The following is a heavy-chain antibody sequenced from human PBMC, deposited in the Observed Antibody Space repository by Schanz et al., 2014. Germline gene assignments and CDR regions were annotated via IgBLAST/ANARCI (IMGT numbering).Heavy chain of an antibody. CDR2: INPNSGTT. Sequence: QVQLVQSGAEMKKPGASVKVSCKASGYTFTGYYIHWVRQAPGQGLEWMGWINPNSGTTNYAQKFQGWVTMTRDTSISTAYMELSRLKSDDTAVYYCARAFGGYDPAGALDYWGQGTLXTVSS. CDR1: GYTFTGYY. V-gene: IGHV1-2*04. J-gene: IGHJ4*02. D-gene: IGHD5-12*01. CDR3: ARAFGGYDPAGALDY.